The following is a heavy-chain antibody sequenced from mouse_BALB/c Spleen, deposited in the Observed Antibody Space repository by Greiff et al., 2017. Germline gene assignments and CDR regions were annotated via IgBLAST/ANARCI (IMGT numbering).Heavy chain of an antibody. D-gene: IGHD1-2*01. CDR2: INPSTGYT. CDR1: GYTFTSYW. J-gene: IGHJ4*01. Sequence: VQLQQSGAELAKPGASVKMSCKASGYTFTSYWMHWVKQRPGQGLEWIGYINPSTGYTEYNQKFKDKATLTADKSSSTAYMQLSSLTSEDSAVYYCAIPITTGYAMDYWGQGTSVTVSS. CDR3: AIPITTGYAMDY. V-gene: IGHV1-7*01.